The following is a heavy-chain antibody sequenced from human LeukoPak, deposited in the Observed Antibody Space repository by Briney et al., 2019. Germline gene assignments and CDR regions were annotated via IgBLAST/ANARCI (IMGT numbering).Heavy chain of an antibody. CDR2: IYYSGST. CDR3: ARGPIMDV. D-gene: IGHD3/OR15-3a*01. V-gene: IGHV4-61*05. Sequence: SETLSLTCTVSGGSISSSSYYWGWIRQPPGKGLEWIGYIYYSGSTNYNPSLKSRVTISVDTSKNQFSLKLSSVTAADTAVYYCARGPIMDVWGQGTLVTVSS. CDR1: GGSISSSSYY. J-gene: IGHJ4*02.